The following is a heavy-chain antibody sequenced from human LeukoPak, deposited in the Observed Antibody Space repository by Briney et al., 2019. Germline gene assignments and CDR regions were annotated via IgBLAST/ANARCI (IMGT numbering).Heavy chain of an antibody. V-gene: IGHV5-51*01. CDR3: ARQIVGATSGMDV. CDR1: GYSFTSYW. J-gene: IGHJ6*02. D-gene: IGHD1-26*01. CDR2: IYPGDSDT. Sequence: GESLKISCKGSGYSFTSYWIGWVRQMPGKGLEWMVIIYPGDSDTRYSPSFQGQVTISADKSISTAYLQWSSLKASDTAMYYCARQIVGATSGMDVWGQGTTVTVSS.